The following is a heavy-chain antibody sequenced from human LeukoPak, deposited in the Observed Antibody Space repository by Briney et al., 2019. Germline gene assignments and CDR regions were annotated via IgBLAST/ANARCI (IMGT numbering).Heavy chain of an antibody. CDR1: GGTFSSYA. CDR2: IIPIFGTA. CDR3: AARRRGTVTTPSVGGCYYGMDV. V-gene: IGHV1-69*06. Sequence: ASVKVSCKASGGTFSSYAISWVRQAPGQGLEWMGGIIPIFGTANYAQKFQGRVTITADKSTSTAYMELSSLRSEDTAVYYCAARRRGTVTTPSVGGCYYGMDVWGKGTTVTVSS. D-gene: IGHD4-17*01. J-gene: IGHJ6*04.